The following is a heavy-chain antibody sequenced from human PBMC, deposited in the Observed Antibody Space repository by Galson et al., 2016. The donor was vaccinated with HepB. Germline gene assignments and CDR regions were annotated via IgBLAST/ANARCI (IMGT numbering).Heavy chain of an antibody. D-gene: IGHD1-1*01. J-gene: IGHJ4*02. CDR3: ARDPGTICHGINYLFDL. CDR2: ICSDGNEK. V-gene: IGHV3-30-3*01. CDR1: GFTFGNYV. Sequence: SLRLSCAASGFTFGNYVMHWVRQTPGMGLAWVAVICSDGNEKYYADSVQGRFTLSRDNSKKTLYLQMDSLRLEDTALYYCARDPGTICHGINYLFDLWGQGPLVTVPS.